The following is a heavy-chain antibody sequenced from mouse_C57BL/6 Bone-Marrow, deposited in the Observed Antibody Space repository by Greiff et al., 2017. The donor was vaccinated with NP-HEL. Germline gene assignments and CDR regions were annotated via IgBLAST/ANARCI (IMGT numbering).Heavy chain of an antibody. Sequence: EVQLQQSGAELVKPGASVKLSCTASGFNIKDYYMHWVKQRTEQGLEWIGRIDPEDGENKYAPKFQGKATITADTSSNTAYLQLSSLTSEDTAVYYCARRVYYGNYSWFAYWGQGTLVTVSA. D-gene: IGHD2-1*01. CDR2: IDPEDGEN. CDR3: ARRVYYGNYSWFAY. V-gene: IGHV14-2*01. CDR1: GFNIKDYY. J-gene: IGHJ3*01.